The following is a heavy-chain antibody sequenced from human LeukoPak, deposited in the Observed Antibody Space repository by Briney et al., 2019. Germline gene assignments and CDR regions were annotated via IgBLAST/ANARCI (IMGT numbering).Heavy chain of an antibody. CDR1: GGSFSRYS. CDR2: INHSGST. J-gene: IGHJ3*02. V-gene: IGHV4-34*01. CDR3: ARGDVDPYVFDI. Sequence: SETLSLTCAVYGGSFSRYSWNWIRQPPGKGLEWIGEINHSGSTNYNPSLKSRVTISVDTSKNQFSLEVKSVIAADTAVYYCARGDVDPYVFDIWGQGTMVTVSS. D-gene: IGHD3-10*02.